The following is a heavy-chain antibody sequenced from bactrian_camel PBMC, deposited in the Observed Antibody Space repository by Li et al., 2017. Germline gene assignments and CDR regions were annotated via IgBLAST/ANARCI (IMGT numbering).Heavy chain of an antibody. CDR3: AAGTRIIVGDYCDGITN. CDR1: GRTYGAYC. Sequence: HVQLVESGGGSVQIGGSLRLSCERSGRTYGAYCTAWFRQGSGKQRERVAVLEADGSSTYAPSVEGRFTISQDNAKNIIYLQMNSLTPDDTAMYYCAAGTRIIVGDYCDGITNWGQGTQVTVS. CDR2: LEADGSST. V-gene: IGHV3S1*01. D-gene: IGHD4*01. J-gene: IGHJ4*01.